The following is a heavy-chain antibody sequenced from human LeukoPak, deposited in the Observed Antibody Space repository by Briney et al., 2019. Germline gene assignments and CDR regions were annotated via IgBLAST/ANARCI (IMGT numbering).Heavy chain of an antibody. J-gene: IGHJ4*02. CDR1: GFTFSSYA. Sequence: PGGSLRLSCAASGFTFSSYAMSWVRRAPGKGLERVSSISGSGGSTYYAVSVKGRFTISRDKFKNPLYLQMNSLRAEDTAVYYCAKSEGSNNWNYGRDYWGQGTLVTVSS. CDR3: AKSEGSNNWNYGRDY. D-gene: IGHD1-7*01. V-gene: IGHV3-23*01. CDR2: ISGSGGST.